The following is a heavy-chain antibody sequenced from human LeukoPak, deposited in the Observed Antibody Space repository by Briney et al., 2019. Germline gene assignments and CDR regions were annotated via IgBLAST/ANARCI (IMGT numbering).Heavy chain of an antibody. V-gene: IGHV1-69*05. CDR3: AREGHETYYYDSSGYWWYY. CDR1: GGTFSSYA. CDR2: IVPIFGTA. J-gene: IGHJ4*02. D-gene: IGHD3-22*01. Sequence: SVKVSCKASGGTFSSYAISWVRQAPGQGLEWMGRIVPIFGTANYAQKFQGRVTITTDESTSTAHMELSSLRSEDTAVYYCAREGHETYYYDSSGYWWYYWGQGTLVTVSS.